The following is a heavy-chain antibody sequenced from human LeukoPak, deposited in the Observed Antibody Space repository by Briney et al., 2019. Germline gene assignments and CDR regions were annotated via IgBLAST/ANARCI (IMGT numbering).Heavy chain of an antibody. D-gene: IGHD6-6*01. Sequence: GGSLRLSCVGSGFTFSNYLMNWVRQAPGKGLEWVSFISSTGGTIYYADAVKGRFTISRDNSKNTLYLQMNSLRAEDTAVYYCATDVYSSSSPRWGQGTLVTVSS. CDR3: ATDVYSSSSPR. J-gene: IGHJ4*02. CDR1: GFTFSNYL. V-gene: IGHV3-48*01. CDR2: ISSTGGTI.